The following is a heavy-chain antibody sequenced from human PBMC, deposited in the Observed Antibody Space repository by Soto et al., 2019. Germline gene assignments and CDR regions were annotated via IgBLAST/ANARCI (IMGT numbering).Heavy chain of an antibody. CDR2: ISYDGSNK. D-gene: IGHD6-19*01. Sequence: QVQLVESGGGVVQPGRSLRLSCAASGFTFSSYGMHWVRQAPGKGLEWVAVISYDGSNKYYADSVKGRFTISRDNSKNQPDLQKDRLRAEDQGLYYCSKGGWVVTTILGQGTIVTGSS. V-gene: IGHV3-30*18. CDR1: GFTFSSYG. J-gene: IGHJ3*02. CDR3: SKGGWVVTTI.